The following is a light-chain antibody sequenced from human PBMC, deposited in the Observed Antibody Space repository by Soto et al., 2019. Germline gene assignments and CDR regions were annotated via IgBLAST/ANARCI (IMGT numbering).Light chain of an antibody. V-gene: IGKV3-20*01. CDR1: QSVSNNY. Sequence: EVVLTQSPGTLSLSPGERATLSCRASQSVSNNYLAWYQQKPGQSPKLLIFGSFDRATGIPDRFSGSGSRTDFTLTISSLEPEDFEVYYGHQYGSSPPYTFGQGTKLEIK. J-gene: IGKJ2*01. CDR3: HQYGSSPPYT. CDR2: GSF.